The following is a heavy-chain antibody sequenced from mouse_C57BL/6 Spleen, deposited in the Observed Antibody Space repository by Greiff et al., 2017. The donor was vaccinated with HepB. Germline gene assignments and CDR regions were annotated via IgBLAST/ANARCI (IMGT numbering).Heavy chain of an antibody. V-gene: IGHV5-17*01. D-gene: IGHD1-1*01. Sequence: EVKVEESGGGLVKPGGSLKLSCAASGFTFSDYGMHWVRQAPEKGLEWVAYISSCSSTIYYADSVKGRFTISRDNAKNTLFLQITSLRSEDTAMYYCARGTTVVATDWFAYWGQGTLVTVSA. CDR2: ISSCSSTI. CDR3: ARGTTVVATDWFAY. CDR1: GFTFSDYG. J-gene: IGHJ3*01.